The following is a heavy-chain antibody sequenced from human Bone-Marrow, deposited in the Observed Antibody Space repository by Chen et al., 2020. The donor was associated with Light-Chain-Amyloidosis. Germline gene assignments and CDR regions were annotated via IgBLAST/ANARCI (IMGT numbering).Heavy chain of an antibody. J-gene: IGHJ6*03. D-gene: IGHD1-26*01. CDR2: ISSSSSTI. V-gene: IGHV3-48*01. CDR1: GFTFSSYS. Sequence: EVQLVESGGGLVQPGGSLRLSCAASGFTFSSYSMNWVRQAPGKGLEWVSYISSSSSTIYYADSVKGRFTISRDNAKNSLYLQMNSLRAEDTAVYYCAGSWRELLVSPYYCMDVWGKGTTVTVSS. CDR3: AGSWRELLVSPYYCMDV.